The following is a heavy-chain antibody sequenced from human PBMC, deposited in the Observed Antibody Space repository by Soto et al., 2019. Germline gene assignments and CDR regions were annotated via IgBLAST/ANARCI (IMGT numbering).Heavy chain of an antibody. V-gene: IGHV3-13*01. CDR2: IGTAGDT. D-gene: IGHD2-15*01. CDR1: GFTFSSYD. Sequence: GGSLRLSCAASGFTFSSYDMHWVRQATGKGLEWVSAIGTAGDTYYPGSVKGRFTISRENAKNSLYLQMNSLRAEDTAVYYCARGYCSGGSCPPNWFDPWGQGTLVTVSS. J-gene: IGHJ5*02. CDR3: ARGYCSGGSCPPNWFDP.